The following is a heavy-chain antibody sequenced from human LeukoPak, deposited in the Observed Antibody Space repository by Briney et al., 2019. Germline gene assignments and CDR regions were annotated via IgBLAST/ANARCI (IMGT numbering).Heavy chain of an antibody. J-gene: IGHJ4*02. V-gene: IGHV3-21*01. CDR2: ISSGSSYI. Sequence: GGSLRLSCAASGFTFSSYSMNWVRQAPGKGLEWVSSISSGSSYIYYADSVKGRFTISKDNAKNSLYLQMNSLRAEDTAVYYCASNQQWLVGGHDYWGQGTLVTVSS. CDR1: GFTFSSYS. CDR3: ASNQQWLVGGHDY. D-gene: IGHD6-19*01.